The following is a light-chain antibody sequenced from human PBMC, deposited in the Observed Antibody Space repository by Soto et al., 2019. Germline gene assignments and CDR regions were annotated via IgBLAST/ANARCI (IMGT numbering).Light chain of an antibody. CDR1: QSVSSNN. J-gene: IGKJ3*01. CDR3: QQYGRSPFT. CDR2: GAS. V-gene: IGKV3-20*01. Sequence: EIVLTQSPGTLSLSPGERATLSCRASQSVSSNNLAWYQQRPGQAPRVVIYGASTRATGIPERLSGSGSGTDFTLTISRLEPEDFAVYYCQQYGRSPFTFGPGTKVDIK.